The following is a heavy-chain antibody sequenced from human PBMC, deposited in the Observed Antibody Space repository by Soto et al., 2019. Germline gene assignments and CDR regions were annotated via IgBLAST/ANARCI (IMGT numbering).Heavy chain of an antibody. D-gene: IGHD4-17*01. V-gene: IGHV4-30-4*01. CDR2: IYNSGII. CDR3: ARDLLDTTVDYYFDS. Sequence: SEALSITCIVSVGSLSIGTYSWRWIRQPPGKGLEWIGYIYNSGIIQSNPSLNSRVTISIDTSKNQFSLQLRSVTAADTAVYYCARDLLDTTVDYYFDSWGPGRLVTVSS. J-gene: IGHJ4*02. CDR1: VGSLSIGTYS.